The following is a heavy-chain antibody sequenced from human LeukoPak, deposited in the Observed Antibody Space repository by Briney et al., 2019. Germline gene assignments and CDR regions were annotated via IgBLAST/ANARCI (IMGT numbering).Heavy chain of an antibody. J-gene: IGHJ4*02. CDR1: GFTFSSYA. CDR2: ISGTGGST. V-gene: IGHV3-23*01. Sequence: GGSLRLSCAASGFTFSSYAMSWVRQAPGKGLEWVSTISGTGGSTYYADSVKGRFTISRDNSKNTLYLQMNSLRAEDTAIYCCAKDPYWMGATHTGNFDYWGQGTLVTVSS. D-gene: IGHD1-26*01. CDR3: AKDPYWMGATHTGNFDY.